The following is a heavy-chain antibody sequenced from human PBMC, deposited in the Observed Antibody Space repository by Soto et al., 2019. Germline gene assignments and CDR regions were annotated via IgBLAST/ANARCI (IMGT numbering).Heavy chain of an antibody. CDR2: IIPIFGTA. CDR3: ARGRAVIVGGLNY. J-gene: IGHJ4*02. CDR1: GGPFSSYA. D-gene: IGHD3-22*01. Sequence: QVQLVQSGAEVEKAGASVKVFCKASGGPFSSYAIRLVREAPGQGLEWVGGIIPIFGTANYAQKFQGRVTITADESTSTAYMELSSLRSEDTAVYYCARGRAVIVGGLNYWGQGTLVTVSS. V-gene: IGHV1-69*01.